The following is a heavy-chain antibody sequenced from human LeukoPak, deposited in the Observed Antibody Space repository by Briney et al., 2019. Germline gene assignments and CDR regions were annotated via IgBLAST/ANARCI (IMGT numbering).Heavy chain of an antibody. CDR2: IYHSGST. J-gene: IGHJ2*01. D-gene: IGHD2-15*01. CDR1: GYSISSGYY. Sequence: SETLSLTCTVSGYSISSGYYWGWIRQPPGKGLEWIGSIYHSGSTYYNPSLKSRVTISVDTSKNQFSLKLSSVTAADTAVYYCASSKYCSGGSCYSNWYFDLWGRGTLVTVSS. V-gene: IGHV4-38-2*02. CDR3: ASSKYCSGGSCYSNWYFDL.